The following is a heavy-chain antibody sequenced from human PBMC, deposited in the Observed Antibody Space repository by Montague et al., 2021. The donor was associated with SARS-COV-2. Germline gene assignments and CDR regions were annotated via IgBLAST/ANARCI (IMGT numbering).Heavy chain of an antibody. CDR3: ARGSTVTHY. J-gene: IGHJ4*02. CDR1: GGSFSGYY. D-gene: IGHD4-17*01. Sequence: SETLSLTCAVYGGSFSGYYWSWIRQPPGKGLEWIGEINHSGSTNYNPSLKSRVTISVDTSKNQFSLKLSSVAAADTAVYYCARGSTVTHYWGQGTLVTVSS. V-gene: IGHV4-34*01. CDR2: INHSGST.